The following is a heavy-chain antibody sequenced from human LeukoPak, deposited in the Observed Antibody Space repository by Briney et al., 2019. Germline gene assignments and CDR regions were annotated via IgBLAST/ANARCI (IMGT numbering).Heavy chain of an antibody. D-gene: IGHD5-18*01. CDR1: GGTFSSYA. V-gene: IGHV1-69*04. CDR2: IIPIFGIA. J-gene: IGHJ3*02. Sequence: ASVKVSCKASGGTFSSYAISWVRQAPGQGLEWMGRIIPIFGIANYAQKFQGRVTITADKSTSTAYKELSSLRSEDTAVYYCARVVTPHDAFDIWGQGTMVTVSS. CDR3: ARVVTPHDAFDI.